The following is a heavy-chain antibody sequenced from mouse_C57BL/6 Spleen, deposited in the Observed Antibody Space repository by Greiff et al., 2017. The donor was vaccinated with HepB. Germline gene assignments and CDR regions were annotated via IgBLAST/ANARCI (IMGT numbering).Heavy chain of an antibody. V-gene: IGHV1-82*01. Sequence: VQLQQSGPELVKPGASVKISCKASGYAFSSSWMNWVKQRPGKGLEWIGRIYPGDGDTNYNGKFKGKATLTADKSSSTAYMQLSSLTSEDSAVYLCEREAYYYGSSDDDAMDYWGQGTSVTVSS. D-gene: IGHD1-1*01. CDR2: IYPGDGDT. CDR1: GYAFSSSW. J-gene: IGHJ4*01. CDR3: EREAYYYGSSDDDAMDY.